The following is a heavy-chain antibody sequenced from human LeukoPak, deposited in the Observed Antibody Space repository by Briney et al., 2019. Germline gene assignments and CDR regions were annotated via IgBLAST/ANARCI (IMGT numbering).Heavy chain of an antibody. D-gene: IGHD3-22*01. Sequence: GGSLRLSCSASGFTFSLYAMHWVRQAPGRGLEYVSAITSNGGSTYYADSVKGRFTISRDNSKNTLYLHMSTLRPEDTAVYYCAYSSGYYHWGQGTLVTVSS. CDR2: ITSNGGST. CDR3: AYSSGYYH. CDR1: GFTFSLYA. V-gene: IGHV3-64D*06. J-gene: IGHJ1*01.